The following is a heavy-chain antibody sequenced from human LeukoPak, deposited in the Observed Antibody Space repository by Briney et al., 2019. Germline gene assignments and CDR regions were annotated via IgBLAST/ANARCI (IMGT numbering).Heavy chain of an antibody. J-gene: IGHJ6*03. CDR1: GFTFSSYA. D-gene: IGHD3-10*01. V-gene: IGHV4-34*01. CDR3: ARGYYGSGSHCCHMDV. Sequence: LRLSCAASGFTFSSYAMHWVRQPPGKGLEWTGEINHSGSTNYNSSLKSRVTISVDTSKNQFSLKLSSVTAADTAVYYCARGYYGSGSHCCHMDVWGKGTTITVS. CDR2: INHSGST.